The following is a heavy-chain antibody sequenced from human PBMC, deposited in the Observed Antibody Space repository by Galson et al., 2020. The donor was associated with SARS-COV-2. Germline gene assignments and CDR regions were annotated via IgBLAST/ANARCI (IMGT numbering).Heavy chain of an antibody. J-gene: IGHJ6*02. CDR1: GFTFSSYE. Sequence: TGGSLRLSCAASGFTFSSYEMNWVRQAPGKGLEWVSYISSSGSTIYYADSVKGRFTISRDNAKNSLYLQMNSLRAEDTAVYYCARGTVTTFAVAYGMDVWGQGTTVTVSS. CDR2: ISSSGSTI. D-gene: IGHD4-4*01. V-gene: IGHV3-48*03. CDR3: ARGTVTTFAVAYGMDV.